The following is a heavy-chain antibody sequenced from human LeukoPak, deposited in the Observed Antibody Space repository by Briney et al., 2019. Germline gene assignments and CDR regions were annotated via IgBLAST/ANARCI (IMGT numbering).Heavy chain of an antibody. D-gene: IGHD1-7*01. J-gene: IGHJ4*02. CDR2: INSDGSST. CDR3: AREGDWNYEGGDY. Sequence: GGSLRLSCAASGFIFSSYWMHWVRQAPGKGLVWVSRINSDGSSTSYADSVKGRFTISRDNAKNTLYLQMNSLRAEDTAVYYCAREGDWNYEGGDYWGQGTLVTVSS. CDR1: GFIFSSYW. V-gene: IGHV3-74*01.